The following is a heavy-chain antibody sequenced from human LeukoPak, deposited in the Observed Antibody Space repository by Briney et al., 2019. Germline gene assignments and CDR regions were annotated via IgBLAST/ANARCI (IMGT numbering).Heavy chain of an antibody. CDR2: INPNSGGT. Sequence: ASVKVSCKASGYTFTAFYMHWVRQAPGQGLEWMGRINPNSGGTKYAQKFQGRVTITADESTSTAYMELSSLRSEDTAVYYCARDQDYALRGVWGQGTTVTVSS. J-gene: IGHJ6*02. CDR3: ARDQDYALRGV. D-gene: IGHD4-17*01. V-gene: IGHV1-2*06. CDR1: GYTFTAFY.